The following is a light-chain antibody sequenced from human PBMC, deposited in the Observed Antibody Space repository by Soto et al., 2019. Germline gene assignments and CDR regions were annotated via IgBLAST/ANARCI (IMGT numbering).Light chain of an antibody. V-gene: IGLV2-23*02. J-gene: IGLJ1*01. CDR3: CSYAGSSSYV. Sequence: QSALTQPASVSGSPGQSITISCTGGSSDVGNYNLVSWYQQHPGKAPKLMISEVSKRPSGVSDRFSGSKSGKTASLTISGLQAEDEADYYCCSYAGSSSYVFGTGTKVTVL. CDR2: EVS. CDR1: SSDVGNYNL.